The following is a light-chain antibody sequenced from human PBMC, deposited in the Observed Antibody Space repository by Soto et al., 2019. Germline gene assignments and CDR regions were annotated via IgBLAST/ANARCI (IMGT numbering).Light chain of an antibody. CDR3: QQYDHVSPFT. CDR2: KAS. V-gene: IGKV1-5*03. J-gene: IGKJ4*01. Sequence: IQMTQSPSTLSASVGDSVNITCRASQSISGWLAWYQQKPGKAPKFLIYKASTLQQGVPSRFSGSGFWTEFTLTISGLQPDDFATYYCQQYDHVSPFTFGGGTRVDLK. CDR1: QSISGW.